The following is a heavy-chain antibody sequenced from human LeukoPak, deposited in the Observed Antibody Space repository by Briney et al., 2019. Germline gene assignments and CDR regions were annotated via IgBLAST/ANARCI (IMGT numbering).Heavy chain of an antibody. Sequence: GGSLRLSCAASGFTFSSYAMSWVRQAPEKGLEWVSTISGSGDNTYYAASVKGRFTISRDNSKNTLYLQMNSLRAEDTAVYYCAKSTFDDFWSGALDYWGQGTLVTVSS. CDR1: GFTFSSYA. V-gene: IGHV3-23*01. CDR3: AKSTFDDFWSGALDY. D-gene: IGHD3-3*01. J-gene: IGHJ4*02. CDR2: ISGSGDNT.